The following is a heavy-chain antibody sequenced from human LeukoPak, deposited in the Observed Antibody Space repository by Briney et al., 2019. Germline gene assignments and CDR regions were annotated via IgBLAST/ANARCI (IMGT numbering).Heavy chain of an antibody. D-gene: IGHD5-12*01. J-gene: IGHJ4*02. Sequence: ASLILSCSSSGFIFSSCAMHLVRQAPGVGLEYVSGINDYGDTTHYDASVRGRATISRDDSKNTVHLQMSNLRAEDTAIYYCVKDLSGYYSFEFWGQGTLVTVSS. V-gene: IGHV3-64D*09. CDR3: VKDLSGYYSFEF. CDR1: GFIFSSCA. CDR2: INDYGDTT.